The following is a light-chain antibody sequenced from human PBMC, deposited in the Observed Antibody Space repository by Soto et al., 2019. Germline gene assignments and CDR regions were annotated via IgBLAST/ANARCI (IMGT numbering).Light chain of an antibody. CDR3: QQYHSLPTT. CDR2: GAS. Sequence: EMVLTLSPGTLSLSPGERATLSCRASQSVTSTDLAWYQQKPGQPPRLLIYGASNRATGIPDRFTGSGSGTDFTLTISRLEPEDFTVYYCQQYHSLPTTFGPGAKVDI. V-gene: IGKV3-20*01. CDR1: QSVTSTD. J-gene: IGKJ3*01.